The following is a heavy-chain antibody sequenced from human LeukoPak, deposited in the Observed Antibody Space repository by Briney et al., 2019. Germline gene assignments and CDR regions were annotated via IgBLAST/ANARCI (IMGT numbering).Heavy chain of an antibody. CDR3: ARGLRITMVRGVSPFDY. D-gene: IGHD3-10*01. Sequence: SETLSLTCAVYGGSFSGYYWSWIRQPPGKGLEWIGEINHSGSTNYNPSLKSRVTISVDTSKNQFSLKLSSVTAADTVVYYCARGLRITMVRGVSPFDYWGQGTLVTVSS. J-gene: IGHJ4*02. CDR1: GGSFSGYY. CDR2: INHSGST. V-gene: IGHV4-34*01.